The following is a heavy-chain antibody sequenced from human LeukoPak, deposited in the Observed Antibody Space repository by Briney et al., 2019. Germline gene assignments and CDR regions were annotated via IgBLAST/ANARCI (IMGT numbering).Heavy chain of an antibody. D-gene: IGHD3-9*01. CDR3: ARDRRDYDILTGWDHNWFDP. J-gene: IGHJ5*02. Sequence: SETLSLTCTVSGGSISSSSYYWGWIRQPPGKGLEWIGSIYYSGSTYYNPSLKSRVTISVDTSKNQFSLKLSSVTAADTAVYYCARDRRDYDILTGWDHNWFDPWGQGTLVTVSS. CDR1: GGSISSSSYY. V-gene: IGHV4-39*07. CDR2: IYYSGST.